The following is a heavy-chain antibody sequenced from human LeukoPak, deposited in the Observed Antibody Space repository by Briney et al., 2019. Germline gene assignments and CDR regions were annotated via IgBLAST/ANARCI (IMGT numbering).Heavy chain of an antibody. J-gene: IGHJ4*02. CDR3: AREGALVGATHFDY. V-gene: IGHV1-2*02. CDR1: GYTFTGYY. CDR2: INPDNGVT. D-gene: IGHD1-26*01. Sequence: ASVKVSCKASGYTFTGYYIHWVRQAPGQGLEWMGWINPDNGVTNYAQKFQGRVTMTRDTSISTAYMELSRLRSDDTAVYYCAREGALVGATHFDYWGQGTLVTVSS.